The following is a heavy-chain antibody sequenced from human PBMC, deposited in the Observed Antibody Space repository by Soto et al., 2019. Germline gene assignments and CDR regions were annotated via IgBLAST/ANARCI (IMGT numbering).Heavy chain of an antibody. CDR2: ISSSSSYI. J-gene: IGHJ5*02. V-gene: IGHV3-21*01. CDR3: AGAKYYYDSHTGGWFDP. Sequence: EVQLVESGGGLVKPGGSLRLSCAASGFTFSSYSMNWVRQAPGKGLEWVSSISSSSSYIYYADSVKGRFTISRDNAQNSLYLQMNSLRAEDTAVYYCAGAKYYYDSHTGGWFDPWGQGSLVTVSS. CDR1: GFTFSSYS. D-gene: IGHD3-22*01.